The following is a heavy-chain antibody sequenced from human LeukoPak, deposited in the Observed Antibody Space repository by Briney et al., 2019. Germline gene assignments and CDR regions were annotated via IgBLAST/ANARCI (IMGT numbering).Heavy chain of an antibody. CDR3: ARVGAAAGPYYFDY. CDR2: INPSDGST. J-gene: IGHJ4*02. Sequence: ASVKVSCKASGYTFTNYYIHWVRQAPGQGLEWMGVINPSDGSTDYAQKFQGRVTITRDTSASTAYMELSSLRSEDTTVYYCARVGAAAGPYYFDYWVQGTLVTVSS. CDR1: GYTFTNYY. V-gene: IGHV1-46*01. D-gene: IGHD6-13*01.